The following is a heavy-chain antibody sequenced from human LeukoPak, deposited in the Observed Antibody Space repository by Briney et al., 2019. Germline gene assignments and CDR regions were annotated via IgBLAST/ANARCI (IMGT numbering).Heavy chain of an antibody. CDR1: GGSITGYH. CDR3: ARRNDFHI. J-gene: IGHJ3*02. V-gene: IGHV4-4*08. CDR2: IYSSETT. Sequence: SETLSLTCTVSGGSITGYHWSWIRQPPGKGLEWIGYIYSSETTNYKPSLKSRVTISADTSKNQISLKLTSVAAADTAIYYCARRNDFHIWGQGTMVTVSS.